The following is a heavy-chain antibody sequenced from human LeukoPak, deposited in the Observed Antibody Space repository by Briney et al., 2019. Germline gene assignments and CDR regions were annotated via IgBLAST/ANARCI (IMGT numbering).Heavy chain of an antibody. Sequence: GGSLRLSCAASGFTFSSYWMSWFRQAPGKGLEWVGFIRSKAYGGTTEYAASVKGRFTISRDDSKSIAYLQMNSLKTEDTAVYYCTNHYYDSSGYYYGRFDPWGQGTLVTVSS. CDR2: IRSKAYGGTT. V-gene: IGHV3-49*03. CDR1: GFTFSSYW. CDR3: TNHYYDSSGYYYGRFDP. J-gene: IGHJ5*02. D-gene: IGHD3-22*01.